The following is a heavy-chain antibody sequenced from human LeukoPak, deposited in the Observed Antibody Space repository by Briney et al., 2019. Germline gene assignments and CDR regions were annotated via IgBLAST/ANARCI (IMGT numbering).Heavy chain of an antibody. CDR3: ARVGCSSTSCRAYFDY. V-gene: IGHV3-64*01. CDR2: ISSNGGST. CDR1: GFTFSSYA. D-gene: IGHD2-2*01. Sequence: GGSQRLSCAASGFTFSSYAMHWVRQAPGKGLEYVSAISSNGGSTYYANSVKGRFSISRDNSKNTLYLQMGSLRAEDMAVYYCARVGCSSTSCRAYFDYWGQGTLVTV. J-gene: IGHJ4*02.